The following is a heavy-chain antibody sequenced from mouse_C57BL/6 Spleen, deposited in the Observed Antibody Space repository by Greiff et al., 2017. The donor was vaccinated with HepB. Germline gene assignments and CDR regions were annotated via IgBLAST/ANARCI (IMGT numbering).Heavy chain of an antibody. V-gene: IGHV5-16*01. Sequence: EVQRVESEGGLVQPGSSMKLSCTASGFTFSDYYMAWVRQVPEKGLEWVANINYDGSSTYYLDSLKSRFIISRDNAKNILYLQMSSLKSEDTATYYCARGDYGFDYWGQGTTLTVSS. CDR2: INYDGSST. J-gene: IGHJ2*01. CDR1: GFTFSDYY. D-gene: IGHD1-1*01. CDR3: ARGDYGFDY.